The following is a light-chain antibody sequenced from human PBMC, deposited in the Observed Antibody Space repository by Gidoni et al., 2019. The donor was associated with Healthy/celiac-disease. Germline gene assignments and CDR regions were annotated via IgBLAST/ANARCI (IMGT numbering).Light chain of an antibody. CDR1: QSVSTN. CDR3: QQYHNWWT. Sequence: EIVMTQSPDTLSVSPGERATLSCRASQSVSTNLAWYQQKPGQAPRLLLYGASTRATGIPASFSGSGSGTDFTLTISSLQSEDFAVYYCQQYHNWWTFGQXTKVEIK. J-gene: IGKJ1*01. V-gene: IGKV3-15*01. CDR2: GAS.